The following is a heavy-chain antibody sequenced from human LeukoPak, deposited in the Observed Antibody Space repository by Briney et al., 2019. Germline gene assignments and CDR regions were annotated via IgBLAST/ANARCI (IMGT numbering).Heavy chain of an antibody. CDR3: ARDGQAMVRGVIYYFDY. V-gene: IGHV3-53*01. Sequence: GGSLRLFCAASGFTLSSNYMSWVRQARGKGLEWVSVIYSGGSTYYAHYVKGRFTISRDNSKNTLYLQMNSLRAEDTAVYYCARDGQAMVRGVIYYFDYWGQGTLVTVSS. CDR1: GFTLSSNY. CDR2: IYSGGST. J-gene: IGHJ4*02. D-gene: IGHD3-10*01.